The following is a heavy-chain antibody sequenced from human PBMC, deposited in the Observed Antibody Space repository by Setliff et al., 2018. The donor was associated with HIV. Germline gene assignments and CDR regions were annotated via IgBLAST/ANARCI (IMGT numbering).Heavy chain of an antibody. Sequence: ASVKVSCKTSGYSFSDYDINWVRQAPGKGLEWMGWMSPNSGSTGIAQKFQGRVTMTRNSSIRTAYMELSGLRSEDTAVYYCARGRRLLRGILDYWGRGSRVTVSS. V-gene: IGHV1-8*02. D-gene: IGHD3-10*01. CDR3: ARGRRLLRGILDY. CDR1: GYSFSDYD. CDR2: MSPNSGST. J-gene: IGHJ4*02.